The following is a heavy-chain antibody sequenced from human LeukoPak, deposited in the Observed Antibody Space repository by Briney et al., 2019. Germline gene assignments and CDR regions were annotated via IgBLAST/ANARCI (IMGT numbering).Heavy chain of an antibody. CDR2: IYYSGST. CDR3: ARAKNDYGDRGLDY. D-gene: IGHD4-17*01. V-gene: IGHV4-39*07. J-gene: IGHJ4*02. CDR1: GGSISSSNYY. Sequence: SETLSLTCAVSGGSISSSNYYWGWIRQPPGKGLEWIGSIYYSGSTYYNPSLKSRVTISVDTSKNQFSLKLSSVTAADTAVYYCARAKNDYGDRGLDYWGQGTLVTVSS.